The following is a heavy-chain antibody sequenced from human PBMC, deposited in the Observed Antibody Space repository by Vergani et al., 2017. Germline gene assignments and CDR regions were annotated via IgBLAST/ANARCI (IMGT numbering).Heavy chain of an antibody. J-gene: IGHJ6*03. CDR2: INPGNGNT. V-gene: IGHV1-3*01. CDR1: GYTFTSYA. CDR3: ARDSGHYDFWSGYTYYYMDV. D-gene: IGHD3-3*01. Sequence: QVQLVQSGAEVKKPGASVKVSCKASGYTFTSYAMHWVRQAPGQRLEWMGWINPGNGNTKYSQKFQGRVTITRDTSARKAYMELSSLGSEDTAVYYFARDSGHYDFWSGYTYYYMDVWGKGTTVTVSS.